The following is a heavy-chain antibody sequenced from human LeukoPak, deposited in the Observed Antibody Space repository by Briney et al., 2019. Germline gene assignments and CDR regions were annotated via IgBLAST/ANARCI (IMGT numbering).Heavy chain of an antibody. D-gene: IGHD3-3*01. CDR1: GFTFSSYS. CDR3: ARPPNTIFGFYYYMDV. J-gene: IGHJ6*03. Sequence: GGSLRLSCAASGFTFSSYSMNWVRQAPGKGLEWVSYISSSSSTIYYADSVKGRFTISRDNAKNSLHLQMNSLRAEDTAVYYCARPPNTIFGFYYYMDVWGKGTTVTVSS. CDR2: ISSSSSTI. V-gene: IGHV3-48*01.